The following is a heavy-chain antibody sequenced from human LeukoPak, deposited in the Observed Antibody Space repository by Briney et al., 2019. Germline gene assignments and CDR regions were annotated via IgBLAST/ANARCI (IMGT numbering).Heavy chain of an antibody. CDR2: IKPSGGST. D-gene: IGHD6-13*01. CDR3: ARNRGSSSWLPNWFDP. Sequence: ASVKVSCKASGYTFTSYYMHWVRQAPGQGLEWMGIIKPSGGSTSYAQKFQGRVTMTRDMSTSTVYMELSSLRSEDTAVYYCARNRGSSSWLPNWFDPWGQGTLVTVSS. J-gene: IGHJ5*02. CDR1: GYTFTSYY. V-gene: IGHV1-46*01.